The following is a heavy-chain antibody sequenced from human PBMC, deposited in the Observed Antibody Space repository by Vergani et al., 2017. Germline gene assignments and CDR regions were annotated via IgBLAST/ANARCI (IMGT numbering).Heavy chain of an antibody. CDR1: GASISSNSYY. Sequence: QLQLQESGPGLVEPSETLSLTCTVSGASISSNSYYWGWVRQSPGNGLEWVGSIRYSGPTYYNLPLQSRTTISLDKSKNHFSLSLSSVTAADTAVYYCVRRNNVVRETDYFDYWGQGILVTVSS. J-gene: IGHJ4*02. D-gene: IGHD3-10*01. CDR3: VRRNNVVRETDYFDY. CDR2: IRYSGPT. V-gene: IGHV4-39*02.